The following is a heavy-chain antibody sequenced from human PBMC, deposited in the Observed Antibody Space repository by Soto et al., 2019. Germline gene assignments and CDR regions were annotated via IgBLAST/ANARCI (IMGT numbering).Heavy chain of an antibody. J-gene: IGHJ4*02. CDR3: ARHGVAAAKFDY. CDR2: IYYSGST. Sequence: AETLSLTCTVSGGSISSSSYYWGWIRQPPGKGLEWIGSIYYSGSTYYNPSLKSRVTISVDTSKNQFSLKLSSVTAADTAVYYCARHGVAAAKFDYWGQGTLVTVSS. D-gene: IGHD6-13*01. V-gene: IGHV4-39*01. CDR1: GGSISSSSYY.